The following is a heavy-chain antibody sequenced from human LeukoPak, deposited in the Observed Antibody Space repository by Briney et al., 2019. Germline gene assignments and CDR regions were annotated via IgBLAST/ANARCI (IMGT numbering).Heavy chain of an antibody. Sequence: GASVKVSCKASGYTFTSYDINWVRPATGQGLEWMGWMNPNSGNTGYAQKFQGRVTMTRNTSISTAYMELSSLRSEDTAVYYRARDPYYDSSGYYEPHAFDIWGQGTMVTVSS. J-gene: IGHJ3*02. CDR3: ARDPYYDSSGYYEPHAFDI. CDR2: MNPNSGNT. D-gene: IGHD3-22*01. V-gene: IGHV1-8*01. CDR1: GYTFTSYD.